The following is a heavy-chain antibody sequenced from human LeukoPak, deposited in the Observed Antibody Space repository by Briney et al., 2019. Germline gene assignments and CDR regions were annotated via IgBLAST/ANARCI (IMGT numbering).Heavy chain of an antibody. D-gene: IGHD3-22*01. CDR2: IYYSGST. J-gene: IGHJ4*02. CDR3: AREFYDSSGLLDY. CDR1: GGSIISYY. V-gene: IGHV4-59*01. Sequence: PSETLSLTCTVSGGSIISYYWSWIRQPPGKGLEWIGYIYYSGSTNYNPSLKSRVTISVDTSKNQFSLKLSSVTAADTAVYYCAREFYDSSGLLDYWGQGTLVTVSS.